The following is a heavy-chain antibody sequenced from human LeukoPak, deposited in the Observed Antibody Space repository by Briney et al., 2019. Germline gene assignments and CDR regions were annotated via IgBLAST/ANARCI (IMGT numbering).Heavy chain of an antibody. V-gene: IGHV3-7*03. CDR2: INHNGNVN. J-gene: IGHJ6*02. Sequence: PGGSLRLSCAASGFTFSSYWMDWARQAPGKGLEWVASINHNGNVNYYVDSVKGRFTISRDNAKNSLYLQMSNLRAEDTAVYFYARGGGLDAWGQGATVTVSS. CDR3: ARGGGLDA. CDR1: GFTFSSYW. D-gene: IGHD3-16*01.